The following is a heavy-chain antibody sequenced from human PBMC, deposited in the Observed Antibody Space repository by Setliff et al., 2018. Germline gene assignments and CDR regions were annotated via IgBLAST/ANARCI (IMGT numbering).Heavy chain of an antibody. CDR3: ARGGYNSRSGYSAYYYDY. CDR1: GVSIRGFY. CDR2: AFHTGKT. J-gene: IGHJ4*02. V-gene: IGHV4-59*03. Sequence: KPSETLSLTCTVSGVSIRGFYWTWIRQSPKRGLEWLGYAFHTGKTDYNPSLMSRVIISIDMSRKQFSLKLSSVTAADTAMYFCARGGYNSRSGYSAYYYDYWGQGALVTVSS. D-gene: IGHD3-3*01.